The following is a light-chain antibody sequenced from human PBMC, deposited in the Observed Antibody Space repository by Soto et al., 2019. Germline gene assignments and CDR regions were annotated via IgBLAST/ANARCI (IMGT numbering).Light chain of an antibody. V-gene: IGKV3-20*01. J-gene: IGKJ1*01. CDR2: GAS. Sequence: EIVLTQSPGTLSLSPGERATLSCRASQSVSSSYLAWYRQKPGQAPRLLIDGASSRATGIPDRFSGSGSGTDFTLTISRLEPEDFAVDYCHQYGSSPGGTFGQGTKVEIK. CDR3: HQYGSSPGGT. CDR1: QSVSSSY.